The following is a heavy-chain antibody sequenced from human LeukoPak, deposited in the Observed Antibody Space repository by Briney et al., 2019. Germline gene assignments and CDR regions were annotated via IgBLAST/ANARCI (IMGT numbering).Heavy chain of an antibody. CDR3: ARMIGLGEVSPYFDY. Sequence: GVALQSSSQGSGYGFPTYWIAWVRPVPGKGREWMGTIHPRDSEIRYNPPLQGQVTISADKSISPAYLQWNSLKASDTAIYYCARMIGLGEVSPYFDYWGQGSLVTVSS. V-gene: IGHV5-51*01. CDR1: GYGFPTYW. J-gene: IGHJ4*02. CDR2: IHPRDSEI. D-gene: IGHD3-16*02.